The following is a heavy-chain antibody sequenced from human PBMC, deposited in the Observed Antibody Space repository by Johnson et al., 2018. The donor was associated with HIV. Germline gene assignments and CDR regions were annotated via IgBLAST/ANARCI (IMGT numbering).Heavy chain of an antibody. D-gene: IGHD3-3*01. V-gene: IGHV3-30*01. CDR3: ARDVTIFGVVMDAFDI. J-gene: IGHJ3*02. Sequence: YYADSVTGRFTISRDNSKNTLYLQMNRLRVEDTAVYYCARDVTIFGVVMDAFDIWGQGTMVTVSS.